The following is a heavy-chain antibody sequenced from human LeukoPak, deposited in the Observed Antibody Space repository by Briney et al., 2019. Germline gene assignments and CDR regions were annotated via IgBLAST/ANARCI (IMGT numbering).Heavy chain of an antibody. Sequence: SETLSHTPTVSGDSISRYYRSCIRPPPGERLGWIWYFYYSGSTNYNPSLKRRVTISVNTSKNQFSLKLSSVTAADTAEYYCASQEQQLIYIWCDPWGQGTLVTVSS. J-gene: IGHJ5*02. CDR2: FYYSGST. CDR3: ASQEQQLIYIWCDP. V-gene: IGHV4-59*12. D-gene: IGHD6-13*01. CDR1: GDSISRYY.